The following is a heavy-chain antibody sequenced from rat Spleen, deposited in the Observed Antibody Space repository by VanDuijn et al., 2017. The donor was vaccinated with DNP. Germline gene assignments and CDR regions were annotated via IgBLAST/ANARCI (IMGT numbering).Heavy chain of an antibody. Sequence: EVQLVESGGGLVQPGRSLKLSCIASGFTFNNYWMTWIRQVPGKGLEWVASITSSGGTTYYPDSVKARFTISRDNAKNTLFLQMSSLRSEDTATYYCARSPFAYWGQGTLVTVSS. D-gene: IGHD3-1*01. V-gene: IGHV5-31*01. J-gene: IGHJ3*01. CDR2: ITSSGGTT. CDR1: GFTFNNYW. CDR3: ARSPFAY.